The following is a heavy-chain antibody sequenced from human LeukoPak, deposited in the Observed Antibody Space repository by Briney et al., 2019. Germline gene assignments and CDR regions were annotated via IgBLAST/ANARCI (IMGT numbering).Heavy chain of an antibody. Sequence: GGSLRLSCAASGFTFSSYWMSWVRQAPGKGLEWVANIKQDGSEKYYVDSVKGRFTTSRDNAKNSLYLQMNSLRAEDTAVYYCARGVNAFADIVVVPAAIYFDYWGQGTLVTVSS. CDR2: IKQDGSEK. J-gene: IGHJ4*02. CDR1: GFTFSSYW. D-gene: IGHD2-2*01. CDR3: ARGVNAFADIVVVPAAIYFDY. V-gene: IGHV3-7*01.